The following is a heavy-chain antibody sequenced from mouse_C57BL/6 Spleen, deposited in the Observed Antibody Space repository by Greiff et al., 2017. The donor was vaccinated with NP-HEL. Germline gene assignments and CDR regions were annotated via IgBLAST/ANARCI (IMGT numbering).Heavy chain of an antibody. CDR1: GYTFTSYW. D-gene: IGHD2-13*01. CDR3: ARDDSYAMDY. J-gene: IGHJ4*01. CDR2: IYPGSGST. Sequence: QVQLQPPGAELVKPGASVTMSCKASGYTFTSYWITWVKQRPGPGLEWIGDIYPGSGSTNYNEKFKSKATLTVDTSSSTAYMQLSSLTSEDSAVYYGARDDSYAMDYWGQGTSVTVSS. V-gene: IGHV1-55*01.